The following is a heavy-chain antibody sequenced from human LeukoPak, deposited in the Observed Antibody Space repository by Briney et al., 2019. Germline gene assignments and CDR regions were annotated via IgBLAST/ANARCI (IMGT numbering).Heavy chain of an antibody. CDR1: GGSISSGGYS. CDR2: IYHSGST. CDR3: AREGVGDWSNWFDP. V-gene: IGHV4-30-2*01. J-gene: IGHJ5*02. Sequence: PSETLSLTCAVSGGSISSGGYSWSWIRQPPGKGLEWIGYIYHSGSTYYNPSLKSRVTISVDRSKNQFSLKLSSVTAADTAAYYCAREGVGDWSNWFDPWGQGTLVTVSS. D-gene: IGHD3/OR15-3a*01.